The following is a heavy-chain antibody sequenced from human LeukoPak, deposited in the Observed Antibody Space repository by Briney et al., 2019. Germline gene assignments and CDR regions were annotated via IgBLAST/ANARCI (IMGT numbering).Heavy chain of an antibody. V-gene: IGHV4-59*01. Sequence: SETLSLTCTVSGGSISSYYWNWIRQPPGKGLEWIAYIYYTGSTNYNPSLKSRVTISVDTSKNQFSLKLSSVTAADTAVYYCARGERRCSSTSCYIGASDYWGQGTLVTVSS. D-gene: IGHD2-2*02. CDR3: ARGERRCSSTSCYIGASDY. CDR1: GGSISSYY. CDR2: IYYTGST. J-gene: IGHJ4*02.